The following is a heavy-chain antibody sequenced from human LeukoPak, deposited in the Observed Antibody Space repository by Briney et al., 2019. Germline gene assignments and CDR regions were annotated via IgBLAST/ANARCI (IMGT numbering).Heavy chain of an antibody. CDR3: ARGGNTYGRFDY. D-gene: IGHD5-18*01. CDR2: IYYSGST. J-gene: IGHJ4*02. V-gene: IGHV4-59*01. CDR1: GGSFSGYY. Sequence: SETLSLTCAVYGGSFSGYYWSWIRQPPGKGLEWIGYIYYSGSTNFNPSLKSRVTITVDTSKNQFSLKLRSVTAADTAVYYCARGGNTYGRFDYWGQGTLVTVSS.